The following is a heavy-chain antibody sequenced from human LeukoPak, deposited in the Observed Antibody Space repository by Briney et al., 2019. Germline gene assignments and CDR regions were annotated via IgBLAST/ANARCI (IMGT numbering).Heavy chain of an antibody. J-gene: IGHJ4*02. CDR2: IKQDGSEK. CDR3: AREGGVAVPAAHFDY. Sequence: GGSLRLSCAASGFTFSSYWMSWVRQAPGKGLEWVANIKQDGSEKYYVDSVKGRFTISRDNAKNSLYLQMDSLRAEDTAVFYCAREGGVAVPAAHFDYWGQGTLVTVSS. D-gene: IGHD2-2*01. V-gene: IGHV3-7*01. CDR1: GFTFSSYW.